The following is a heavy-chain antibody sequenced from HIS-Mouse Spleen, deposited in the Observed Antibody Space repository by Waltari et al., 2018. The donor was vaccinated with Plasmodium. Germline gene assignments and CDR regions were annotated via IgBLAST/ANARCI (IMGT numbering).Heavy chain of an antibody. CDR1: GHSVSSNSVA. CDR3: ARDGWGSPLDS. CDR2: TYYRSKWYN. Sequence: QAQLQQSGPGLVKPSQTLSLTCAISGHSVSSNSVAWNWTRQSPSRGLEWLGRTYYRSKWYNDYAVAVKSRMTINPETSQTQVSLHLYAVTPGDTAVCYCARDGWGSPLDSWGQGTLVTVSS. D-gene: IGHD7-27*01. J-gene: IGHJ4*02. V-gene: IGHV6-1*01.